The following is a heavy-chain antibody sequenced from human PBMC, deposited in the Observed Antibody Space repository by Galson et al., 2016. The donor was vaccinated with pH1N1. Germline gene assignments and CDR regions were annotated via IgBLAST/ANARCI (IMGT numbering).Heavy chain of an antibody. V-gene: IGHV1-69*13. CDR2: IIPIFNTA. J-gene: IGHJ2*01. Sequence: SVKVSCKASGVTFGSFGINWVRQAPGQGLEWMGGIIPIFNTAKYARNFQGRVTITADESTTTAYMELSSLRSDDTAVYFCAREDYYDTDLSDWYFDLWGRGTLLTVSS. D-gene: IGHD3-22*01. CDR1: GVTFGSFG. CDR3: AREDYYDTDLSDWYFDL.